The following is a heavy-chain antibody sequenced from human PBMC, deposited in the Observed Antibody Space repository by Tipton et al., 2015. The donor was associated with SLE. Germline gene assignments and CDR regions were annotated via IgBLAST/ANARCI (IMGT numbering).Heavy chain of an antibody. CDR2: ISSSGSTR. CDR3: VRENPPARMTE. V-gene: IGHV3-48*03. J-gene: IGHJ4*02. CDR1: GFSFSSYE. D-gene: IGHD2-21*02. Sequence: GSLRLSCAASGFSFSSYEMDWVRQAPGKGLEWVSYISSSGSTRNYTDSVKGRFTISRDNAKNPLHLQMNSLRVEDTAVYYCVRENPPARMTEWGQGTLVTVSS.